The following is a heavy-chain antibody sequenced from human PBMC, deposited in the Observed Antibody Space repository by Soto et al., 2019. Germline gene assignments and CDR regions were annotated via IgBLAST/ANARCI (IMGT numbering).Heavy chain of an antibody. Sequence: SETLSLTCTVSGGSISGYYWSWIRQPPGKRLEWIGYINYSGSTNYNPSLKSRVTISVDTSKKQFSLKLGSVTAADTAVYYCARYFDWPSAFDIWGQGTMVTVPS. J-gene: IGHJ3*02. CDR3: ARYFDWPSAFDI. CDR1: GGSISGYY. D-gene: IGHD3-9*01. V-gene: IGHV4-59*01. CDR2: INYSGST.